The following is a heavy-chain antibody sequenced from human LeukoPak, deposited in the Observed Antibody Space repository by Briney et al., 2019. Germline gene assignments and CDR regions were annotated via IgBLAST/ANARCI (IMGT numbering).Heavy chain of an antibody. J-gene: IGHJ4*02. CDR1: GFTFSSYG. CDR3: ARSATSGSYLPFDY. V-gene: IGHV3-30*03. Sequence: PGRSLRLSCAASGFTFSSYGMHWVRQAPGKGLEWVAVISYDGSNKYYADSVKGRFTISRDNSKNTLYLQMNSLRAEDTAVYYCARSATSGSYLPFDYWGQGTLVTVSS. D-gene: IGHD1-26*01. CDR2: ISYDGSNK.